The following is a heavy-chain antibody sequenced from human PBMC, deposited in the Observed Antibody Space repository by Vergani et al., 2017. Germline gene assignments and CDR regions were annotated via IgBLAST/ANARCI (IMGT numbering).Heavy chain of an antibody. D-gene: IGHD6-25*01. Sequence: QVQLVQSGAEVKKPGSSVKVSCKASGGTFSSYTINWVRQAPGQGLEWMGRIIPILGIANYAQKFQGRVTITADKSTSTAYMELSSLRSEDTAVYYCARARADEDFDYWGQGTLVTVSS. CDR1: GGTFSSYT. V-gene: IGHV1-69*02. J-gene: IGHJ4*02. CDR3: ARARADEDFDY. CDR2: IIPILGIA.